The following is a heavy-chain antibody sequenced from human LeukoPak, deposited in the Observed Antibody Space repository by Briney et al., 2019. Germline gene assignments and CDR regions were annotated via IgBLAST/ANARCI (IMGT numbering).Heavy chain of an antibody. CDR2: ISGSGGST. V-gene: IGHV3-23*01. CDR1: EFTFSSHA. D-gene: IGHD3-22*01. CDR3: AKDAAPPAYYYDSSGYHDY. J-gene: IGHJ4*02. Sequence: GGSLRLSCVASEFTFSSHAMNWVRQAPGKGLEWVSAISGSGGSTYYADSVKGRFTISRDNSKNTLYLQMNSLRAGDTAVYCRAKDAAPPAYYYDSSGYHDYWGQGTLVTVSS.